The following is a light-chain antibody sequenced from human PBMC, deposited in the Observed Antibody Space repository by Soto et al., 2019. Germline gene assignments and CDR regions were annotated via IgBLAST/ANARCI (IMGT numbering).Light chain of an antibody. Sequence: SYELTQPPSVSVSPGQTASITCSGDKLGDKYACWYQQKPGQSPLVVIYADTKRPSGIPERFSGSNSGNTATLTISGTQAMDEADYYCQAWDSSLVVFGGGTKLNVL. V-gene: IGLV3-1*01. CDR2: ADT. CDR3: QAWDSSLVV. CDR1: KLGDKY. J-gene: IGLJ2*01.